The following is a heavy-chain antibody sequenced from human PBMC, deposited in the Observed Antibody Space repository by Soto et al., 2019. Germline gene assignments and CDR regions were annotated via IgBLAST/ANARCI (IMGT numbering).Heavy chain of an antibody. CDR2: ISSSSSYI. J-gene: IGHJ6*02. D-gene: IGHD2-15*01. Sequence: PGGSLRLSCAASGFTFSSYSMNWVRQAPGKGLEWVSSISSSSSYIYYADSVKGRLTISRDNAKNSLYLQMNSLRAEDTAVYYCARAPVVVVVAATATTYGMDVWGQGTTVTVSS. CDR3: ARAPVVVVVAATATTYGMDV. CDR1: GFTFSSYS. V-gene: IGHV3-21*01.